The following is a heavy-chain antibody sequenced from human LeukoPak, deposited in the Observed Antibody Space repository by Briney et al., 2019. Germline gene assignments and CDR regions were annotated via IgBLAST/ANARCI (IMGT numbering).Heavy chain of an antibody. D-gene: IGHD6-25*01. CDR2: IYYSGST. V-gene: IGHV4-39*01. CDR1: GGSISSSSYY. Sequence: SETLSLTCTVSGGSISSSSYYWGWIRQPPGKGLEWIGSIYYSGSTYYNPSLKSRVTISVDTSKNQFSLKLSSVTAADTAVYHCARHLAASIDYWGQGTLVTVSS. J-gene: IGHJ4*02. CDR3: ARHLAASIDY.